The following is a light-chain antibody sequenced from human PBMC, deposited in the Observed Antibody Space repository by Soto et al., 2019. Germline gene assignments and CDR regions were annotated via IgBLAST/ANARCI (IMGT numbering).Light chain of an antibody. V-gene: IGKV1-5*03. CDR2: RAS. J-gene: IGKJ1*01. Sequence: EILLTQSPSTLSASVGDRVIITCRASKSIGYWLAWYQLKPGKAPKIVISRASTLESGVPPRFSGSGSGSEFTLTISSLQPDVISTYYCQQYSIYSTFGQGTKVEIK. CDR1: KSIGYW. CDR3: QQYSIYST.